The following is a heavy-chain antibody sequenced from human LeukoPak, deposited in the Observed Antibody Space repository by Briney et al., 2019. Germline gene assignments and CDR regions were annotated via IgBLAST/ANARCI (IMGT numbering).Heavy chain of an antibody. CDR3: ARTRDFWSAYFDY. CDR1: GVSITSDTYY. J-gene: IGHJ4*02. CDR2: ILHSGST. D-gene: IGHD3-3*01. V-gene: IGHV4-30-2*01. Sequence: PSETLSLTCAVSGVSITSDTYYWSWIRQPPGKGLEWIGYILHSGSTYRNPSLKSRVTILVDTSKNQFSLKLSSVTAADTAVYFCARTRDFWSAYFDYWGQGILVTVSS.